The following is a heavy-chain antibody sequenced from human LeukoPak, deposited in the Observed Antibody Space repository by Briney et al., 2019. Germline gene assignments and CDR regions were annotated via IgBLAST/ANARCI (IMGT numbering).Heavy chain of an antibody. Sequence: SSETLSPTCTVSGGSISSYYWSWIRQPPGKGLEWIGYFYYTGATNSNPSLKSRVTISVDMSKNQFSLKLRSVTAADTAVYYCARDLHDYGDYGRAFDIWGQGTMVAVSS. V-gene: IGHV4-59*01. CDR1: GGSISSYY. D-gene: IGHD4-17*01. CDR3: ARDLHDYGDYGRAFDI. CDR2: FYYTGAT. J-gene: IGHJ3*02.